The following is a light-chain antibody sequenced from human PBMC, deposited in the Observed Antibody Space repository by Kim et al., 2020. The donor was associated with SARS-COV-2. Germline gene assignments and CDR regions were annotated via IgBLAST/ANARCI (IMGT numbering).Light chain of an antibody. CDR1: QSLRSY. CDR2: DAS. CDR3: QQRNNWPRIT. J-gene: IGKJ5*01. V-gene: IGKV3-11*01. Sequence: EVVLTQSQATLSLSPGERATLSCRASQSLRSYLAWYQHKPGQAPRLLIYDASNRATGIPARFSGSGSGTDFTLTISSLEPEDFAVYYCQQRNNWPRITFGQGTRLEIK.